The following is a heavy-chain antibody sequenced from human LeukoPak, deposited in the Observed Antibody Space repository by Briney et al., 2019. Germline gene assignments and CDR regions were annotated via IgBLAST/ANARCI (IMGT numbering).Heavy chain of an antibody. Sequence: GGSLRLSCAASGFTVSSNYMSWVRQAPGKGLEWVSVIYSGGSTYYADSVKGRFIISRDNSKNTLYLQMNSLRAEDTAVYYCAGQTYYDFWSGYSLWGQGTLVTVSS. CDR1: GFTVSSNY. J-gene: IGHJ4*02. CDR2: IYSGGST. D-gene: IGHD3-3*01. V-gene: IGHV3-53*01. CDR3: AGQTYYDFWSGYSL.